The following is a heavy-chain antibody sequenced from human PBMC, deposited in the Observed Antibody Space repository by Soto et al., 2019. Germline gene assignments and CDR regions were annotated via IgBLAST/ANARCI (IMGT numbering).Heavy chain of an antibody. V-gene: IGHV6-1*01. CDR2: TYYRSNWYT. CDR1: GDSVSSTSAA. D-gene: IGHD6-19*01. Sequence: SQTLSLTCAISGDSVSSTSAAWSWIRQSPSRGLEWLGRTYYRSNWYTDYAVSVKSRITINPDTSKNQFSLQLNSVTPDDTAVYYCARGSYYSGWGWGQGTLVTVSS. CDR3: ARGSYYSGWG. J-gene: IGHJ4*02.